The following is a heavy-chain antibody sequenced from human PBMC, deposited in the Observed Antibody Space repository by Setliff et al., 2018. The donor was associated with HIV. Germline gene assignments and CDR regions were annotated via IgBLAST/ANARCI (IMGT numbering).Heavy chain of an antibody. CDR2: VYYTWNT. D-gene: IGHD6-19*01. Sequence: PSETLSLTCTVSGGSISRRDYCWGWIRQPPGKGLEWIGSVYYTWNTYYNLSLKSRVTVSVDTSKNQFSLKLSPVTAADTAVYYCARRTYGSGRFDPWGQGTLVTVSS. J-gene: IGHJ5*02. V-gene: IGHV4-39*01. CDR3: ARRTYGSGRFDP. CDR1: GGSISRRDYC.